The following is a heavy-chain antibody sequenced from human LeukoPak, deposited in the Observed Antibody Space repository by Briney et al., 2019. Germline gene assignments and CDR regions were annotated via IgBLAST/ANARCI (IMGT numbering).Heavy chain of an antibody. CDR1: GYTFTGYY. CDR3: AKSDTG. J-gene: IGHJ4*02. CDR2: INPNSGDT. Sequence: ASVKVSCKASGYTFTGYYLHWVRQAPGQGLEWMGWINPNSGDTYYAQTFQGRVSMTRDTSISTAYMEPTSLRSDDTAVYYCAKSDTGWGQGTLVTVSS. V-gene: IGHV1-2*02. D-gene: IGHD1-14*01.